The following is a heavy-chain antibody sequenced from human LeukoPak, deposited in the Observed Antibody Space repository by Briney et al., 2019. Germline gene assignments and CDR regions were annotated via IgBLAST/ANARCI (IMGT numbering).Heavy chain of an antibody. V-gene: IGHV4-59*08. CDR3: ARRRSGTSSEFDP. J-gene: IGHJ5*02. CDR2: IYYSGST. Sequence: PSETLSLTCTVSGGSISPYYWTWIRQSPGKALEWIGYIYYSGSTNYNPSLKSRVTISVDTSKNQFSLKLSSVTAADTAVYYCARRRSGTSSEFDPWGQGTLVTVSS. D-gene: IGHD6-6*01. CDR1: GGSISPYY.